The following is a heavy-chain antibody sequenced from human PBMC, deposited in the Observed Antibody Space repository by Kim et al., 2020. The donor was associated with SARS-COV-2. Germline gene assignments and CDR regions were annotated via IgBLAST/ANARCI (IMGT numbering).Heavy chain of an antibody. D-gene: IGHD6-13*01. V-gene: IGHV3-11*04. CDR2: ISSSSGTV. CDR1: GFTFSDYD. CDR3: ARDMIAAAKRDGMDV. J-gene: IGHJ6*02. Sequence: GGSLRLSCAASGFTFSDYDMSWIRQAPGKGLEWVSYISSSSGTVYYADSVKGRFTISRDNAKNSLYLQMNSLRAEDTAVYYCARDMIAAAKRDGMDVWGQGTTVTVSS.